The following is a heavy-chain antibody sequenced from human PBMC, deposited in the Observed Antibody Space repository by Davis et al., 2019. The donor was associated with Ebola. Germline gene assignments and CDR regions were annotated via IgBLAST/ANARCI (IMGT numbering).Heavy chain of an antibody. CDR3: ASEASILTGYYGYYYGMDV. Sequence: AASVTVSCKASGGTFSSYAISWVRQAPGQGLEWMGGIIPIFGTANYAQKFQGRVTITADKSTSTAYMELSSLRSEDTAVYYCASEASILTGYYGYYYGMDVWGQGTTVTVSS. J-gene: IGHJ6*02. V-gene: IGHV1-69*06. CDR1: GGTFSSYA. CDR2: IIPIFGTA. D-gene: IGHD3-9*01.